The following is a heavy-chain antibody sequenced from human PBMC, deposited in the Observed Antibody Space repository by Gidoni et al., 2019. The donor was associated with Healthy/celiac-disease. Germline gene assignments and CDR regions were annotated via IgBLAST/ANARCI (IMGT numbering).Heavy chain of an antibody. D-gene: IGHD1-7*01. J-gene: IGHJ4*02. CDR3: GSWKFTGGGGGTLVDY. V-gene: IGHV3-30*04. Sequence: QVQLVESGGGVVQPGRSLRLSCAASGFPFSSYAMTWVRQAPGKGLGWGAVIAYDGRKKYYADSVKGRFTISRDNSKNTRYRQMNSLRAEDTAVYYCGSWKFTGGGGGTLVDYWGQGTLVTVSS. CDR2: IAYDGRKK. CDR1: GFPFSSYA.